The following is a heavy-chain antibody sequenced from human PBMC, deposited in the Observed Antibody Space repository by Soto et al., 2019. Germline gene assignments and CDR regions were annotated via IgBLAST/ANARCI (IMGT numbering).Heavy chain of an antibody. D-gene: IGHD1-26*01. Sequence: QVQLVESGGGVVQPGTSLRLSCAASGFTFKTHAMHWVRQAPGKGLEWMAVIAYDGNEKFYADSVKGRFTISRDNSKNAQYLQINTLRNEDTAVYYCGKDVGDYVPYYYGVDVWGQGTTVTVSS. V-gene: IGHV3-30*18. J-gene: IGHJ6*02. CDR3: GKDVGDYVPYYYGVDV. CDR2: IAYDGNEK. CDR1: GFTFKTHA.